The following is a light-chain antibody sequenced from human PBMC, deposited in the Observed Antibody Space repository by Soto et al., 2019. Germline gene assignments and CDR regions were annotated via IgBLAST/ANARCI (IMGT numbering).Light chain of an antibody. Sequence: EIKVNQSPSALSASIGDRVTITCRASQSISNYLNWYQQRPGKAPELLIYAASSLQSGVPSRFSGSGSGTDFTLTISSLQPEDFATYYCQQSYSTPINFGPGTKVDIK. CDR1: QSISNY. V-gene: IGKV1-39*01. J-gene: IGKJ3*01. CDR3: QQSYSTPIN. CDR2: AAS.